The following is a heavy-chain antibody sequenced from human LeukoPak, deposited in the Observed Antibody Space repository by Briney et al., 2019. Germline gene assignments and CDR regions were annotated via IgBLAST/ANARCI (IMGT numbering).Heavy chain of an antibody. D-gene: IGHD3-10*01. CDR1: GGSISSSSYY. CDR3: ARVFYGSGGSDWFDP. CDR2: IYYSGST. J-gene: IGHJ5*02. Sequence: SETLSLTCTVSGGSISSSSYYWGWIRQPPGKGLEWIGSIYYSGSTYYNPSLKSRVTISVDTSKNQSSLKLSSVTAADTAVYYCARVFYGSGGSDWFDPWGQGTLVTVSS. V-gene: IGHV4-39*01.